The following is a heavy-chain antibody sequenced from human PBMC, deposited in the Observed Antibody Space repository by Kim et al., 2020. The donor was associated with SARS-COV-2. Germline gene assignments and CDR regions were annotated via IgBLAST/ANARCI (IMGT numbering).Heavy chain of an antibody. J-gene: IGHJ6*01. Sequence: SETLSLTCAVYGGSFSGYYWSWIRQPPGKGLEWIGEINHSGSTNYNPSLKSRVTISVDTSKNQFSLKLSSVTAADTAVYYCARLNSRSTHLLSYYYYGM. D-gene: IGHD3-16*02. CDR3: ARLNSRSTHLLSYYYYGM. V-gene: IGHV4-34*01. CDR2: INHSGST. CDR1: GGSFSGYY.